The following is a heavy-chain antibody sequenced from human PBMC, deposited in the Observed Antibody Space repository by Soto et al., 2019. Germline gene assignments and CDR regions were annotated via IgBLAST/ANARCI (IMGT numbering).Heavy chain of an antibody. Sequence: QVRLQESGPGLVKPSGTLSLTCAVSGGSISSSYWWSWVRQPPGKGLEWIGEIYHSGSTNYNPSLKSRVTIXVXKXXNQFSLKLSSVTAADTAVYYCARDQGGGAQSGFDYWGQGTLVTVSS. D-gene: IGHD3-16*01. CDR3: ARDQGGGAQSGFDY. V-gene: IGHV4-4*02. J-gene: IGHJ4*02. CDR2: IYHSGST. CDR1: GGSISSSYW.